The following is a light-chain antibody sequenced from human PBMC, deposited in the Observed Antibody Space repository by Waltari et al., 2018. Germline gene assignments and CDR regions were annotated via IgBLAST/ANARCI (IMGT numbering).Light chain of an antibody. CDR3: AVWDDSLSGRV. CDR1: SSNIGSNY. Sequence: QSVLTQPPSASGTPGQRVTISCSGSSSNIGSNYVYWYQQFPRTAPKLLICRNKQRPSGVSGRFSGSKSGTSASLAISGLRSDDEADYYCAVWDDSLSGRVFGGGTKLTVL. CDR2: RNK. V-gene: IGLV1-47*01. J-gene: IGLJ3*02.